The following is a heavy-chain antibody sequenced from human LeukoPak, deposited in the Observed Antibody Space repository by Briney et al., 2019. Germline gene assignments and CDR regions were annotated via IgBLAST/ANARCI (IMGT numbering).Heavy chain of an antibody. V-gene: IGHV4-34*01. CDR1: GGSFSGYY. Sequence: SETLSLTCAVYGGSFSGYYWSWIRQPPGKGLEWIGEINHSGSTNYNPSLKSRVTISVDTSKNQFSLKLSSVAAADTAVYYCASLGPSSWYDFDYWGQGTLVTVSS. CDR2: INHSGST. D-gene: IGHD6-13*01. J-gene: IGHJ4*02. CDR3: ASLGPSSWYDFDY.